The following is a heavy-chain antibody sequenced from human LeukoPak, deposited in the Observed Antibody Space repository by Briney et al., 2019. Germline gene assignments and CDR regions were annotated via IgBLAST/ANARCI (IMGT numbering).Heavy chain of an antibody. CDR2: IIPILGIA. D-gene: IGHD1-14*01. V-gene: IGHV1-69*04. CDR3: ASELITSNRQNYFDY. J-gene: IGHJ4*02. CDR1: GGTFISYA. Sequence: ASVKVSCKASGGTFISYAISWVRQAPGQGLEWMGRIIPILGIANYAQKFQGRVTITADKSTSTAYMELSSLRSEDTAVYYCASELITSNRQNYFDYWGQGTLVTVSS.